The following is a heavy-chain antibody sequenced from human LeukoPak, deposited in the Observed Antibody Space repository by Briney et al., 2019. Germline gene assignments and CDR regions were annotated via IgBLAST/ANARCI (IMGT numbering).Heavy chain of an antibody. J-gene: IGHJ5*02. Sequence: GESLKISCKDSGYRFSSYWIAWVRQMPGKGLEYIRIIYPGDSDIRYSPSFQGQVTISADKSISTAYLQWSSLKASDTAMYYCARQEYCSGGSCYTWFDPWGQGTLVTVSS. D-gene: IGHD2-15*01. CDR3: ARQEYCSGGSCYTWFDP. CDR2: IYPGDSDI. CDR1: GYRFSSYW. V-gene: IGHV5-51*01.